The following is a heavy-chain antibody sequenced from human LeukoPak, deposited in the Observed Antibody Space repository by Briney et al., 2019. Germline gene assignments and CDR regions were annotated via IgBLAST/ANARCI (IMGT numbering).Heavy chain of an antibody. D-gene: IGHD6-6*01. CDR3: AREAQLGWFDP. CDR2: IYYSGST. CDR1: GGSISSGDYY. Sequence: SETLSLTFTVSGGSISSGDYYWSWIRQPPGKGLEWIGYIYYSGSTYYNPSLKSRVTISVDTSKNQFSLKLSSVTAADTAVYYCAREAQLGWFDPWGQGTLVTVSS. V-gene: IGHV4-30-4*08. J-gene: IGHJ5*02.